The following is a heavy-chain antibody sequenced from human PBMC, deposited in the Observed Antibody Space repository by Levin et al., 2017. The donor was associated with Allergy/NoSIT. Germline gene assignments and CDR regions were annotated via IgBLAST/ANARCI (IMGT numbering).Heavy chain of an antibody. D-gene: IGHD5-12*01. CDR3: ARQASGYDRTHAFDI. CDR2: REGGEKET. CDR1: GDSVNRYW. Sequence: SEEERKRAGKGGGDSVNRYWIGWVSQMPGKGREGRGRREGGEKETRTSPSFQGQVTISADKSISTAYLQWSSLKASDTAMYYCARQASGYDRTHAFDIWGQGTMVTVSS. V-gene: IGHV5-51*01. J-gene: IGHJ3*02.